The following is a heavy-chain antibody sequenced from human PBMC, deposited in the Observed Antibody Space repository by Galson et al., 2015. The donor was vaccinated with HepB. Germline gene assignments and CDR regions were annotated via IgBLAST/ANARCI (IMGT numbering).Heavy chain of an antibody. Sequence: SETLSLTCAVYGGSFSGYHWSWIRQPPGKGLEWIGEINHSGSTHCNPSLKSRVTMSVDTSKNQFSLRLNSVTAADTAVYYCASARPYNLKTPADKWAHNWLGSWGQGTPVTVSS. CDR1: GGSFSGYH. V-gene: IGHV4-34*01. CDR3: ASARPYNLKTPADKWAHNWLGS. J-gene: IGHJ5*01. CDR2: INHSGST. D-gene: IGHD1-20*01.